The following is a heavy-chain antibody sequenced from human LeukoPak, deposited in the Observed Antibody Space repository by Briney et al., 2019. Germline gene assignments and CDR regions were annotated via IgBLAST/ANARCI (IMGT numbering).Heavy chain of an antibody. Sequence: GGSLRLSCAASAFTFSRYWMSWVRQAPGEGLEWVATIKHDGSETYYVDSVKGRFTISRDNAKNSLHLQMNSLRAEDTAVYYCTRGRRRDPTGSSYYYGMDVWGQGTTVAVSS. CDR1: AFTFSRYW. D-gene: IGHD1-1*01. CDR2: IKHDGSET. V-gene: IGHV3-7*03. J-gene: IGHJ6*02. CDR3: TRGRRRDPTGSSYYYGMDV.